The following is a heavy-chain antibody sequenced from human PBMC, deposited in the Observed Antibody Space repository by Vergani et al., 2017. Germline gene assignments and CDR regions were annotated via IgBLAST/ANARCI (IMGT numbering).Heavy chain of an antibody. V-gene: IGHV4-31*03. J-gene: IGHJ6*02. CDR2: IYYSGST. CDR3: ARVRSAAGTNYYYGMDV. CDR1: GGSISSGGYY. Sequence: QVQLQESGPGLVKPSQTLSLTCTVSGGSISSGGYYWSWIRQHPGKGLEWIGYIYYSGSTYYNPSLKSRVTISVDTSKNQFSLKLSSVTAADTAVYYCARVRSAAGTNYYYGMDVWGQGTTVTVSS. D-gene: IGHD6-13*01.